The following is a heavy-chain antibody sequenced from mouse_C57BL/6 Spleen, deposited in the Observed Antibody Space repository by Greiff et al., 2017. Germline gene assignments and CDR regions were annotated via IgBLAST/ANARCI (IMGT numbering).Heavy chain of an antibody. CDR3: TRGNRYYAMDY. D-gene: IGHD2-1*01. V-gene: IGHV1-15*01. Sequence: VQVVESGAELVRPGASVTLSCKASGYTFTDYEMHWVKQTPVHGLEWIGAIDPETGGTAYNQKFKGKAILTADKSSSTAYMELRSLTSEDSAVYYCTRGNRYYAMDYWGQGTSGTVSS. CDR2: IDPETGGT. CDR1: GYTFTDYE. J-gene: IGHJ4*01.